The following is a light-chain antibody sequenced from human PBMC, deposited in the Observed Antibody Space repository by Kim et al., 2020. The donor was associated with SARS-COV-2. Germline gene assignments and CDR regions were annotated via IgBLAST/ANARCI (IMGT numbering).Light chain of an antibody. CDR2: AAS. V-gene: IGKV1-39*01. CDR1: QSITYF. Sequence: DIQMTQSPSSLSASVGDGVTITCRASQSITYFLNWYQQKPGKAPKLLIYAASSLQSGVPSRFSGSGSGTDFTLTISSLQPEDFATYYCQESYSTTYTCGKGTTVE. CDR3: QESYSTTYT. J-gene: IGKJ2*01.